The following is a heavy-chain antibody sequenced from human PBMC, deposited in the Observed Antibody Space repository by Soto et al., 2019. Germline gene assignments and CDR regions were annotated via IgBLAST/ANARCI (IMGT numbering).Heavy chain of an antibody. J-gene: IGHJ2*01. CDR3: ARDRGYCSGGTCYWCFDL. Sequence: EVQLLESGGGLVQPGGSLRLSCAASGFSFSNNGISWVRQAPGKGLEWVSTISSTGSSTYYADSVKGRFTISRDNSKNTVFVQMNSLRAEDSAVYYRARDRGYCSGGTCYWCFDLWGRGTLVTVSS. V-gene: IGHV3-23*01. D-gene: IGHD2-15*01. CDR2: ISSTGSST. CDR1: GFSFSNNG.